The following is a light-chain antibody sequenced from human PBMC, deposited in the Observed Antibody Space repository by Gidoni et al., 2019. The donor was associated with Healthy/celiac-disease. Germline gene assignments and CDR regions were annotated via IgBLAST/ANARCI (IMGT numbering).Light chain of an antibody. Sequence: IKLTQSPSSLSASVGDRVTITCRARRGISSYLAWYQQKPGKAPKLLIYAASTLQSGVPSRFSGSGSGTDFTLTISSLHPEDFATYYCQQLNSYPLTFGGGTKVDIK. CDR2: AAS. V-gene: IGKV1-9*01. J-gene: IGKJ4*01. CDR1: RGISSY. CDR3: QQLNSYPLT.